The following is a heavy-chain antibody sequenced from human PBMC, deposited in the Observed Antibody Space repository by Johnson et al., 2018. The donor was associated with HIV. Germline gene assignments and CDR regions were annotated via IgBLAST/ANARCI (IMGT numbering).Heavy chain of an antibody. CDR2: VSYDASNK. J-gene: IGHJ3*02. D-gene: IGHD4-23*01. CDR3: ARDPGNGGRPFDAFDI. V-gene: IGHV3-30*04. CDR1: AFSFSGYA. Sequence: QVQLVESGGGVVQPGRSLRLSCTSAFSFSGYAMHWVRQAPGKGLEWVAVVSYDASNKYYADSVKGRFTISRDNSKNTVFLQMGSLRGEDTADYYCARDPGNGGRPFDAFDIWGQGTMVTVSS.